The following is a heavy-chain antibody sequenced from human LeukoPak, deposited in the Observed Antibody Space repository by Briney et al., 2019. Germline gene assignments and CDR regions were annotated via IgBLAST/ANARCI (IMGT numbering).Heavy chain of an antibody. CDR1: GGSISSGGYY. J-gene: IGHJ6*02. D-gene: IGHD6-6*01. V-gene: IGHV4-31*03. CDR2: IYYSGST. Sequence: SETLSLTCTVSGGSISSGGYYWSWIRQHPGKGLEWIGYIYYSGSTYYNPSLKSRVTISVDTSKNQFSLKLSSVTAADTAVYYCAGELAWSSSSHYYYYGMDVWGQGTTVTVSS. CDR3: AGELAWSSSSHYYYYGMDV.